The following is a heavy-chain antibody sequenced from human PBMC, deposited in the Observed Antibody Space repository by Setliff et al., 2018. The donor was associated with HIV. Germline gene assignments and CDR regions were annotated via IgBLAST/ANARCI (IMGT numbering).Heavy chain of an antibody. CDR2: MNHRGVI. CDR1: GGSFSGYY. CDR3: FLFYDDRSGFHWD. D-gene: IGHD3-22*01. V-gene: IGHV4-34*01. Sequence: SETLSLTCTVYGGSFSGYYWTWIRQPPGKGLEFIGEMNHRGVIKYLSSLKSRVTMAVDTSKKQFSLKLKSVTAADTAVYYCFLFYDDRSGFHWDWGQGTPVTVSS. J-gene: IGHJ4*02.